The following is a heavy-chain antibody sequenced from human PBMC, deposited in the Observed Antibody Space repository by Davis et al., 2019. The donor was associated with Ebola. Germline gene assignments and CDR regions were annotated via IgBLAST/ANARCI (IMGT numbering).Heavy chain of an antibody. V-gene: IGHV1-2*02. J-gene: IGHJ4*02. D-gene: IGHD3-22*01. CDR1: GFTFTGYY. CDR2: INPISGDT. CDR3: ASGLDYELDF. Sequence: ASVKVSCKASGFTFTGYYMHWVRQAPGQGLEWLGGINPISGDTNYAEKFQGRVTMTRDTSISTVYMELSRLRSDDTAVYYCASGLDYELDFWGQGTLVTVSS.